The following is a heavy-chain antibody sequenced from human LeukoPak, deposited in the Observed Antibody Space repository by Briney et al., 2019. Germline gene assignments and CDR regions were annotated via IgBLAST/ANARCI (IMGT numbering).Heavy chain of an antibody. V-gene: IGHV3-21*05. Sequence: GGSLRLSCAAPGFTFTTCNVNWVRQAPGKGLEWVSYISSSSRDIYYADSVKGRFTISRDNAKNSLYLQMNSLRAEDTAVYYRASTTSTSRYRFDHWGQGTLVTVSS. CDR3: ASTTSTSRYRFDH. CDR2: ISSSSRDI. J-gene: IGHJ4*02. D-gene: IGHD2-2*01. CDR1: GFTFTTCN.